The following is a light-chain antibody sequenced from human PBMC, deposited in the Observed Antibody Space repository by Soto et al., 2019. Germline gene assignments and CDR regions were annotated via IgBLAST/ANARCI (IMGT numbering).Light chain of an antibody. CDR2: GAS. CDR1: QSVTSSY. CDR3: QQYGRSPWT. Sequence: EMVMTQSPDTLSVSPGERATLACRSSQSVTSSYLAWYQQKPGQAPRLLIYGASSRATGIPDRFSGSGSGTDFTLAIGRLEPEDFAVYYCQQYGRSPWTFGQGTKVDIK. V-gene: IGKV3-20*01. J-gene: IGKJ1*01.